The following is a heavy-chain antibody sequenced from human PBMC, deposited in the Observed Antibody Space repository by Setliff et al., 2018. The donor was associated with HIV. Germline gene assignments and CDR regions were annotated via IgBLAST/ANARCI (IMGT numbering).Heavy chain of an antibody. Sequence: PGGSLRLSCAASGFTFSDYYMSWIRQAPGKGLEWVSYISSSGSTIYYADSVKGRFTISRDNSKNSLYLQMSSLRDEDTAVYYCARDFRIIVPDVFDIWGRGTMVTVSS. CDR3: ARDFRIIVPDVFDI. D-gene: IGHD2-15*01. CDR1: GFTFSDYY. J-gene: IGHJ3*02. V-gene: IGHV3-11*04. CDR2: ISSSGSTI.